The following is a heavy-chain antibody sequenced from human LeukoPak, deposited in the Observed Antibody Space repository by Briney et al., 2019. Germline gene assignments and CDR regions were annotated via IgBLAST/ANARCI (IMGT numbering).Heavy chain of an antibody. Sequence: GGSLRLSCAASGFTFSSYEMNWVRQAPGKGLEWVSYISSSGSTIYYADSVKGRFTISRDNAKNSLYLQMNSLRAEDTAVYYCARDFKAWYSSSWTDYWGQGTLVTVSS. V-gene: IGHV3-48*03. CDR3: ARDFKAWYSSSWTDY. CDR2: ISSSGSTI. CDR1: GFTFSSYE. J-gene: IGHJ4*02. D-gene: IGHD6-13*01.